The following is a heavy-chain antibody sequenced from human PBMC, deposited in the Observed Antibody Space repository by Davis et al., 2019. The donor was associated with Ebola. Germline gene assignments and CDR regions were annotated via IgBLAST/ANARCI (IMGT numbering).Heavy chain of an antibody. V-gene: IGHV1-18*04. CDR2: INAGNGNT. D-gene: IGHD2-15*01. CDR1: GYNFNTHG. Sequence: ASVKVSCKASGYNFNTHGLSWVRQAPGQGLEWMGWINAGNGNTKYSQKFQGRVTITRDTSASTAYMELSSLRSEDTAVYYCARGLGYCSGGSCYSGWFDPWGQGTLVTVSS. CDR3: ARGLGYCSGGSCYSGWFDP. J-gene: IGHJ5*02.